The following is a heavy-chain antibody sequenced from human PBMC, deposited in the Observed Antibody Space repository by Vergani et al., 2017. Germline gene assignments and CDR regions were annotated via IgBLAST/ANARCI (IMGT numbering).Heavy chain of an antibody. D-gene: IGHD6-13*01. J-gene: IGHJ4*02. V-gene: IGHV3-21*05. CDR2: ISSSSSYI. CDR3: ARDLGTAAAGDFDY. Sequence: EVQLVESGGGLVQPGGSLRLSCAASGFTFSSYSMNWVRQAPGKGLEWVSYISSSSSYIYYADSVKGRFTISRDNAKNSLYLQMNSLRAEDTAVYYCARDLGTAAAGDFDYWGQGTLVTVSS. CDR1: GFTFSSYS.